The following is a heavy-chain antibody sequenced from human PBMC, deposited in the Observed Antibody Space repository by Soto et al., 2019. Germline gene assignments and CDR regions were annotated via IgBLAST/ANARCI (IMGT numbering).Heavy chain of an antibody. D-gene: IGHD7-27*01. V-gene: IGHV1-3*01. CDR1: GYTFSSYA. J-gene: IGHJ5*02. CDR3: ARDTGDGTFDP. Sequence: ASVKVSCKASGYTFSSYAMHWVRQAPGQRLEWVGWINAGYGNTKSSQKFQDRVTISRDTSASTAYMELTSLRSEDTAVYYCARDTGDGTFDPWGQGTLVTVSS. CDR2: INAGYGNT.